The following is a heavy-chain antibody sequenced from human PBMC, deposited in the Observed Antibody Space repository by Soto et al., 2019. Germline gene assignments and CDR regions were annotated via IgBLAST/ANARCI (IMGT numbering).Heavy chain of an antibody. CDR3: ARGRAYCGGDCYRYVYYYYMDV. J-gene: IGHJ6*03. V-gene: IGHV1-18*01. Sequence: GASVKVSCKASGYTFTSYGISWVRQAPGQGLEWMGWISAYNGNTNYAQKLQGRVTMPTDTSTSTVYMDLRSLRSDDTAVYYCARGRAYCGGDCYRYVYYYYMDVWGKGTTVTVSS. D-gene: IGHD2-21*01. CDR1: GYTFTSYG. CDR2: ISAYNGNT.